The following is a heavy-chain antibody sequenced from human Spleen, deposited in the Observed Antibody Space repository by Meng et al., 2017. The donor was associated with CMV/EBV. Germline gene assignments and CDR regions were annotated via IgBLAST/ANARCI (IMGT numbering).Heavy chain of an antibody. CDR3: ARYIEARIDYFDY. D-gene: IGHD6-6*01. CDR1: DFTFSSYA. J-gene: IGHJ4*02. V-gene: IGHV3-23*03. Sequence: GESLKISFAASDFTFSSYAMSWVRQAPGKGLEWVSVIYSGDNNTYYADSVKGRFTISRDNSKNTLYLQMNSLRAEDTAVYYCARYIEARIDYFDYWGQGTLVTVSS. CDR2: IYSGDNNT.